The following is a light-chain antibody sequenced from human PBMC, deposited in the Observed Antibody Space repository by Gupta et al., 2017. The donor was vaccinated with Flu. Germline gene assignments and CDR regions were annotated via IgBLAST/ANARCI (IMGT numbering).Light chain of an antibody. Sequence: QSVLTQPPSASGPAGQRVTISCSGSSPNIGSNSVNWYQQLPGTAPRLLIYSNNQRPSGVPDRFSASTSGTSASLAISGLQSDDEADYYCAAWDDGLNGLYVCGTGTKVTVL. J-gene: IGLJ1*01. CDR1: SPNIGSNS. CDR2: SNN. CDR3: AAWDDGLNGLYV. V-gene: IGLV1-44*01.